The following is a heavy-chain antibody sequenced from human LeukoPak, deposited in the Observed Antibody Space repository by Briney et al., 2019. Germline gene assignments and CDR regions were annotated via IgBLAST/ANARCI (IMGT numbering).Heavy chain of an antibody. CDR3: ARRGTAFDAFDI. J-gene: IGHJ3*02. Sequence: GESLQISCQASGYSFPDYWIGWVRQMPGKGREWMGIIYPADSDTRYSPSFQGQVTISADKSNSAAYLQWSRLKASDTAMYYCARRGTAFDAFDIWGQGTMVTVSS. D-gene: IGHD1-1*01. CDR2: IYPADSDT. CDR1: GYSFPDYW. V-gene: IGHV5-51*01.